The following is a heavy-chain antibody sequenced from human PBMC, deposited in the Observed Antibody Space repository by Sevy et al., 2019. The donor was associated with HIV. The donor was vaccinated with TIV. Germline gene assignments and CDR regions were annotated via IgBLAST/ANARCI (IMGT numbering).Heavy chain of an antibody. J-gene: IGHJ4*01. D-gene: IGHD3-16*01. Sequence: GGSLRLSCVASGFTFNKFWMAWVRQAPGKGLEWSANIKPDGSESNHVGSVKGRFTISRDNAKNSLYLQMNSLTAEDTAVYYCARDVGGGYFDYWGQGTLVTVSS. V-gene: IGHV3-7*03. CDR3: ARDVGGGYFDY. CDR2: IKPDGSES. CDR1: GFTFNKFW.